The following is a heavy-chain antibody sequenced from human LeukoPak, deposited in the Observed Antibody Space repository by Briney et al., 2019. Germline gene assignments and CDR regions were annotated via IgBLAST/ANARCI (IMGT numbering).Heavy chain of an antibody. D-gene: IGHD3-22*01. CDR2: IYTSGST. CDR1: GGSISSYY. CDR3: ARGYRGRSGYYYDSYFDY. Sequence: PSETLSLTCTVSGGSISSYYWSWIRQPAGKGLEWIGRIYTSGSTNYNPSLKSRVTMSVDTSKNQFSLKLSAVTAAYTAVYYCARGYRGRSGYYYDSYFDYWGQGTQVTVSS. J-gene: IGHJ4*02. V-gene: IGHV4-4*07.